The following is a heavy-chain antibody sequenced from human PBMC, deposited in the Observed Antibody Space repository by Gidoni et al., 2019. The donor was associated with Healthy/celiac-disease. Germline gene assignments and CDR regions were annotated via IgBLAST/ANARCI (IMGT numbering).Heavy chain of an antibody. CDR3: ASSVDTDAFDI. D-gene: IGHD5-18*01. V-gene: IGHV3-72*01. Sequence: EVQLVESGGGFVQPGGSLRLSCAASGFTFSDHYMDWVRQAPGKGLEWVGRTRNKANSYTTECAASVKGRFTISRDDSKNSLYLQMNSLKTEDTAVYYCASSVDTDAFDIWGQGTMVTVSS. J-gene: IGHJ3*02. CDR2: TRNKANSYTT. CDR1: GFTFSDHY.